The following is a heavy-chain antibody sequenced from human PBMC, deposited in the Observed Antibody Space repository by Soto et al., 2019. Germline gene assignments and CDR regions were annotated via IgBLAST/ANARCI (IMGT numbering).Heavy chain of an antibody. V-gene: IGHV3-21*01. CDR2: ISSSSSYI. D-gene: IGHD5-12*01. CDR1: GFTFSSYS. J-gene: IGHJ6*02. Sequence: EVQLVESGGGLVKPGGSLRLSCAASGFTFSSYSMNWVRQAPGKGLEWVSSISSSSSYIYYADSVKGRFTISGDNAKNSLYLQMNSLRAEDTAVYYCAGLYGDDFLYYYYGMDVWGQGTTVTVSS. CDR3: AGLYGDDFLYYYYGMDV.